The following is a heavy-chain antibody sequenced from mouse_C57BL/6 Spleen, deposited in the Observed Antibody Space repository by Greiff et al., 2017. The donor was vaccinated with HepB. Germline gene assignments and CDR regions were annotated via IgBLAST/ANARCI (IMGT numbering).Heavy chain of an antibody. CDR1: GYAFSSSW. CDR3: ARGGGAMDY. CDR2: IYPGDGDT. J-gene: IGHJ4*01. D-gene: IGHD1-1*02. V-gene: IGHV1-82*01. Sequence: QVQLQQSGPELVKPGASVKISCKASGYAFSSSWMNWVKQRPGKGLEWIGRIYPGDGDTTYNGKFKGKATLTADKSSSTAYMQLSSLTSEDSAVYFCARGGGAMDYWGQGTSVTVSS.